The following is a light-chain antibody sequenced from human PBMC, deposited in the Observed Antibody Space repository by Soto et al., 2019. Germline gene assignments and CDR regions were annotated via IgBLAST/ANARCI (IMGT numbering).Light chain of an antibody. J-gene: IGKJ5*01. CDR3: QQSYSTLIT. V-gene: IGKV1-39*01. Sequence: DIQMTHSPSSLSASVGDRVTITCRASQSISTYLNWYQQKPGKAPSLLIYAASTLHGGVPSRFSGSGSGTDFTLTISSLRPEDFATYYCQQSYSTLITFGQGTRLEIK. CDR2: AAS. CDR1: QSISTY.